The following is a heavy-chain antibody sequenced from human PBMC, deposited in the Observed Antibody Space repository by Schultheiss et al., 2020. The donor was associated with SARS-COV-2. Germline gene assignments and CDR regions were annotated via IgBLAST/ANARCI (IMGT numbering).Heavy chain of an antibody. Sequence: GGSLRLSCAASGFTFNKHAMSWVRQAPGKGLEWVSVISGYGGGTYYTDSVKGRFTISRDNSRNTLYLQMNSLRAEDTALYYCAKDRGGSGSLTLGRVDLDCWGQGTLVTVSS. V-gene: IGHV3-23*01. CDR3: AKDRGGSGSLTLGRVDLDC. D-gene: IGHD1-26*01. J-gene: IGHJ4*02. CDR2: ISGYGGGT. CDR1: GFTFNKHA.